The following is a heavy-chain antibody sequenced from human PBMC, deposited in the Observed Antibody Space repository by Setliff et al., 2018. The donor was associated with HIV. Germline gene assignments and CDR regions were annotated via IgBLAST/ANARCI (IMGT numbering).Heavy chain of an antibody. D-gene: IGHD3-22*01. V-gene: IGHV3-30*12. CDR2: ISYDGSNK. Sequence: PGGSLRLSCAAPGFTFSSYGMHWVRQAPGKGLEWVAVISYDGSNKYYADSVKGRFTISRENAKNSLYLQMDNVRAGDTAVYCCARSKGHLYYDDDTGYVLRAFDIWGQGTMVTVSS. J-gene: IGHJ3*02. CDR3: ARSKGHLYYDDDTGYVLRAFDI. CDR1: GFTFSSYG.